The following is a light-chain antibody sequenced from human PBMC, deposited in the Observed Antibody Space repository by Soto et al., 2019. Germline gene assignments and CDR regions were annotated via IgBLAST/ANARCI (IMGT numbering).Light chain of an antibody. V-gene: IGKV1-5*03. Sequence: EIQVTQSPSTLSASVGDRVAITCRASQSIGSWLAWYQQKPGKAPKLLIYKASSLESGVPSRFSGSGSGTEFTLTISSLQPDDFASYYCQQYGSYSPWTFGQGTKVEIK. CDR1: QSIGSW. CDR2: KAS. J-gene: IGKJ1*01. CDR3: QQYGSYSPWT.